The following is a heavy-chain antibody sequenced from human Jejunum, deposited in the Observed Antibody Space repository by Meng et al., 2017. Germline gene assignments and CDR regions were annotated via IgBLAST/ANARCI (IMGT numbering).Heavy chain of an antibody. CDR1: GASISTGIYY. CDR3: ATIDYGEVFFVY. CDR2: IYDSGTT. Sequence: VRVGRWGRGRVKPSETLSLTCTVSGASISTGIYYWSWIRQHPGKGLEWIGYIYDSGTTSYNPSLKSPVTISMDTSKNQFSLRLGSVTAADTAVYYRATIDYGEVFFVYWGQGTLVTVSS. V-gene: IGHV4-31*04. D-gene: IGHD4-17*01. J-gene: IGHJ4*02.